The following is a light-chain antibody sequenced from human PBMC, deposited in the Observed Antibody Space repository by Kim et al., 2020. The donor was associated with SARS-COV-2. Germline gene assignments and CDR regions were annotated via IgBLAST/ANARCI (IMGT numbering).Light chain of an antibody. V-gene: IGKV3-20*01. CDR3: QQYGSSPRT. J-gene: IGKJ1*01. CDR1: QSVSSSY. CDR2: VAS. Sequence: SPGERATLSCRASQSVSSSYLAWYQQKPGQAPRLLIYVASSRATGIPDRFSGSGSGTDFTLTIGRLEPEDFAVYYCQQYGSSPRTFGQGTKVDIK.